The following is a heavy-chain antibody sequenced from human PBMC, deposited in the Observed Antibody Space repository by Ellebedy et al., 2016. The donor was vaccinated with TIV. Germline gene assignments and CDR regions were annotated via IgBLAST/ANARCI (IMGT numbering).Heavy chain of an antibody. J-gene: IGHJ3*02. D-gene: IGHD5-18*01. Sequence: PGGSLRLSCAVSGFTFSSYWMSWVRQAQGKGLEWVANIKQDGNEKYYVDSVKGRFTMSRDNAKNSLYLQMNSLRAEDTAVYYCARGYNSALDIWGQGTMVSVSS. CDR1: GFTFSSYW. CDR2: IKQDGNEK. CDR3: ARGYNSALDI. V-gene: IGHV3-7*03.